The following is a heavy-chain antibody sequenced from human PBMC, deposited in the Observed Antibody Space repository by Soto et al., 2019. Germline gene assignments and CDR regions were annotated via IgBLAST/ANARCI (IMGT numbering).Heavy chain of an antibody. CDR2: ISSSSSYT. CDR3: ARIIAAAGGRRYFDL. CDR1: GFTFSDYY. J-gene: IGHJ2*01. D-gene: IGHD6-13*01. V-gene: IGHV3-11*05. Sequence: QVQLVESGGGLVKPGGSLRLSCAASGFTFSDYYMSWIRQAPGKGLEWVSYISSSSSYTNYADSVKGRFTISRDNAKNSLYLQMNSLRAEDTAVYYCARIIAAAGGRRYFDLWGRGTRVTVSS.